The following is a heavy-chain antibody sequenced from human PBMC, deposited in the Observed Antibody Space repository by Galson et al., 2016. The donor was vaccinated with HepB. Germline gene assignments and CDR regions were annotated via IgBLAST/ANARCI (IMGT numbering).Heavy chain of an antibody. J-gene: IGHJ4*02. CDR3: ARMRSGGWFDY. Sequence: SLRLSCAASGFTFRTYTLHWVRQAPGKGLEWVSAISATGGNTHYAESVKGRFTISRDNSRNTLYLEMTTLRAEDTAVYYCARMRSGGWFDYWGQGTLVTVSS. V-gene: IGHV3-23*01. CDR1: GFTFRTYT. CDR2: ISATGGNT. D-gene: IGHD6-19*01.